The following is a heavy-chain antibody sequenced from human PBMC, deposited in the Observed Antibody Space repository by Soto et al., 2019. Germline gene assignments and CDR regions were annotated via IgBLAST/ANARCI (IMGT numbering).Heavy chain of an antibody. D-gene: IGHD5-18*01. V-gene: IGHV4-59*01. Sequence: SETLSLTCTVSGGSISSYYWSWIRQPPGKGLEWIGYIYYSGSTNYNPSLKSRVTISVDTSKNQFSLKLSSVTAADTAVYYCARFPRGYSYGHFDYWGQGTLVTVST. CDR2: IYYSGST. J-gene: IGHJ4*02. CDR1: GGSISSYY. CDR3: ARFPRGYSYGHFDY.